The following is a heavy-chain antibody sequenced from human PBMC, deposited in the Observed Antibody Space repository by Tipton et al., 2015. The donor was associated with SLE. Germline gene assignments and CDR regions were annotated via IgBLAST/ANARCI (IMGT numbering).Heavy chain of an antibody. J-gene: IGHJ4*02. Sequence: TLSLTCTVSGGSINSGGYYWSWIRQHPGKGLEWIGYIYYTGSTFYNPSLNSRLTISVDTSKNQFSLKLSSVAAADTAVYYCAKGRVGVVESWGQGTLVTVSS. CDR1: GGSINSGGYY. V-gene: IGHV4-31*03. CDR3: AKGRVGVVES. D-gene: IGHD3-3*01. CDR2: IYYTGST.